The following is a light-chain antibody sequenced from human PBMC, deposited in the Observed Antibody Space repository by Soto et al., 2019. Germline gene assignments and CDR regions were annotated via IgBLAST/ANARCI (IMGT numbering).Light chain of an antibody. V-gene: IGLV4-69*01. CDR3: QTWGTGIVV. CDR2: LNSDGSH. Sequence: QPVLTQSPSASASLGASVKLTCTLSSGHSSYAIAWHQQQPEKGPRYLMKLNSDGSHSKGDGIPDRFSGASSGAERYLPISSIQSEDEADYYCQTWGTGIVVFGGGTQLTVL. CDR1: SGHSSYA. J-gene: IGLJ2*01.